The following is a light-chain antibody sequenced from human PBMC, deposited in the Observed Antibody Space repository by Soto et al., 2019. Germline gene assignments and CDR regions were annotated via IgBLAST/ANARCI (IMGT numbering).Light chain of an antibody. CDR2: YAS. J-gene: IGKJ3*01. Sequence: EMVMTQSPATLSVSPGERVTLSCRASESVHRNLAWYQQKPGQVPSLLIYYASTRATGVPDRFTGSGSGTEFTLTLRSLQAEDFGVYHCQHYRNWPPTFGPGTKVEIK. V-gene: IGKV3-15*01. CDR3: QHYRNWPPT. CDR1: ESVHRN.